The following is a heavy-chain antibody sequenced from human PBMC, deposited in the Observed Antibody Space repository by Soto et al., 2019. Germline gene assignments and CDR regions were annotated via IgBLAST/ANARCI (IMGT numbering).Heavy chain of an antibody. CDR2: IYHRGST. CDR1: GGSISSGGYS. V-gene: IGHV4-30-2*01. Sequence: QLQLQESDSGLVKPSQTLSLTCAVSGGSISSGGYSWSWIRQPPGKGLEWIGYIYHRGSTYYNPSLKSRVTILVDRSKNQFSLKLSSVTAADTAVYYCARGPWNDDMGHFDPWGQGTLVTVSS. D-gene: IGHD1-1*01. J-gene: IGHJ5*02. CDR3: ARGPWNDDMGHFDP.